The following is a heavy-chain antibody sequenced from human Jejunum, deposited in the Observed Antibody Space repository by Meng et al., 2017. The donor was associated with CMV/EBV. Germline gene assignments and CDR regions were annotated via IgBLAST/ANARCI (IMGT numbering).Heavy chain of an antibody. Sequence: QVQVVGAGGGGVPPGGSLRLSCAASGFTFSNYGIHWVRQAPGKGLEWVAFIEHDGSNKYYADSVKGRFTISGDNAKNTVYLQMNNLRDEDTAVYYCLKLPPGYWGQGTLVTVSS. V-gene: IGHV3-30*02. D-gene: IGHD2-21*01. CDR1: GFTFSNYG. CDR3: LKLPPGY. J-gene: IGHJ4*02. CDR2: IEHDGSNK.